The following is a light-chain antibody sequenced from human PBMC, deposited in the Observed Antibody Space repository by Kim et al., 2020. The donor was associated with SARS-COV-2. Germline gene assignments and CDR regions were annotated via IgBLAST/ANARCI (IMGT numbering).Light chain of an antibody. J-gene: IGLJ2*01. CDR2: SDR. V-gene: IGLV3-21*01. Sequence: PEKTPRIPCGGKNIGDKGVHWYQQRPGQAPWVVIYSDRARPSGTPGLFSGPNSENTATLTIGRVEAGDKADYYCQGGDISSGHNWVFGGGTQLTVL. CDR1: NIGDKG. CDR3: QGGDISSGHNWV.